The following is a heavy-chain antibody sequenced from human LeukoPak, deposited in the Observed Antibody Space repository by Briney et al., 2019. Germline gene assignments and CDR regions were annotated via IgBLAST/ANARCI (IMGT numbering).Heavy chain of an antibody. V-gene: IGHV1-18*01. J-gene: IGHJ4*02. CDR1: GYTFTSYG. CDR2: ISAYNGNT. Sequence: ASVKVSCKASGYTFTSYGISWVRQAPGQGLEWMGWISAYNGNTNYAQKLQGRVIMTTDTSTSTAYMELRSLRSDDTAVYYCARGTKGEYSSSSNDYWGQGTLVTVSS. D-gene: IGHD6-6*01. CDR3: ARGTKGEYSSSSNDY.